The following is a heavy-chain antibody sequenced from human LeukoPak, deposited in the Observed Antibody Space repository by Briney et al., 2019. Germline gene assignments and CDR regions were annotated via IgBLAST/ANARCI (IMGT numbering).Heavy chain of an antibody. V-gene: IGHV4-59*11. CDR2: IYYSGST. CDR3: GGGVWMFGGFIMGYFNY. CDR1: GGSISSHY. Sequence: TPSETLSLTCTVSGGSISSHYWSWIRQPPGKGLEWIGYIYYSGSTNYNPSLKSRVTISVDTSKNQFSLKLSSVTAADTAVYYCGGGVWMFGGFIMGYFNYGAKGTLFTV. D-gene: IGHD3-16*01. J-gene: IGHJ4*02.